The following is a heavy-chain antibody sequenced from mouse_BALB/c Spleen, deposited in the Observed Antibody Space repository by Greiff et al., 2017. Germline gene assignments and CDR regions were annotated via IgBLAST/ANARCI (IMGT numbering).Heavy chain of an antibody. CDR2: ISSGGSYT. CDR3: ARRGYDHAY. Sequence: EVKVVESGGGLVKPGGSLKLSCAASGFTFSSYAMSWVRQSPEKRLEWVAEISSGGSYTYYPDTVTGRFTISRDNAKNTLYLEMSSLRSEDTAMYYCARRGYDHAYWGQGTLVTVSA. CDR1: GFTFSSYA. D-gene: IGHD2-2*01. V-gene: IGHV5-9-4*01. J-gene: IGHJ3*01.